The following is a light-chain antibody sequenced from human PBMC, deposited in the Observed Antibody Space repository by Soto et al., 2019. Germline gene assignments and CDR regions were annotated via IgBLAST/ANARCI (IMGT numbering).Light chain of an antibody. CDR2: GAS. CDR1: QSVSRSY. J-gene: IGKJ5*01. Sequence: EIVLTQSPGTLSSSPGERATLSCRASQSVSRSYLAWYRQKPGQAPWLLVYGASNRASGVPDRFSGSGSGTDFTLTISGLEPEDFAMYYCHQYDSSPFTFGQGTRLDIK. CDR3: HQYDSSPFT. V-gene: IGKV3-20*01.